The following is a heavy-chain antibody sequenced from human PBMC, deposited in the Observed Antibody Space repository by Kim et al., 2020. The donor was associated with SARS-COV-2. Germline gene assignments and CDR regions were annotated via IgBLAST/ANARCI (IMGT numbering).Heavy chain of an antibody. CDR2: ITKTSTTI. CDR1: GFTFSAYD. V-gene: IGHV3-48*02. D-gene: IGHD3-16*01. J-gene: IGHJ3*02. CDR3: VRDRMGGAFDI. Sequence: GGSLRLSCATSGFTFSAYDMNWVRQAPGKGLEWLSFITKTSTTIYYADSVRGRFTISRDNAKNSLYLQMNSLRDEDMAVYYCVRDRMGGAFDIWGQGTMVTVSS.